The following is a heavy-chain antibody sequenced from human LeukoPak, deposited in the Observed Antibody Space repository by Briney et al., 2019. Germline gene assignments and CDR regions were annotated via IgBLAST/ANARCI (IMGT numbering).Heavy chain of an antibody. CDR2: INWNGGST. D-gene: IGHD3-3*01. J-gene: IGHJ4*02. Sequence: GSLRLSCAASGFTFDDYAMNWVRQAPGKGLEWVSGINWNGGSTYYRDSAKGRFTISRDNAKNSLYLQMNSLRAEDTALYYCARVKGSGYRNSIDYWGQGTLVTVSS. CDR3: ARVKGSGYRNSIDY. CDR1: GFTFDDYA. V-gene: IGHV3-20*04.